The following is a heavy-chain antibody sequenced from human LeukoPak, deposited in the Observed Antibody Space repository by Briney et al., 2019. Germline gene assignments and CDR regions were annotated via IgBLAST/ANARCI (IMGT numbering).Heavy chain of an antibody. CDR3: ARDREYSYGRPDNWFDP. V-gene: IGHV1-69*04. J-gene: IGHJ5*02. CDR1: GGTFSSYA. D-gene: IGHD5-18*01. CDR2: IIPILGIA. Sequence: SVKVSCKASGGTFSSYAIGWVRQAPGQGLEWMGRIIPILGIANYAQKFQGRVTITADKSTSTAYMELSSLRSEDTAVYYCARDREYSYGRPDNWFDPWGQGTLVTVSS.